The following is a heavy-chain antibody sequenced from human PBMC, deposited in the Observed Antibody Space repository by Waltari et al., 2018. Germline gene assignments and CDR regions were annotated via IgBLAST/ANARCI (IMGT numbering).Heavy chain of an antibody. D-gene: IGHD5-18*01. CDR2: IYTSGST. J-gene: IGHJ6*02. V-gene: IGHV4-61*02. Sequence: QVQLQESGPGLVKPSQTLSLTCTVSGGSISSGSYYWSWIRQPAGKGLEWIGRIYTSGSTNYNSSLKSRVTISVVTSKNQFSLKLSSVTAADTAVYYCAREETFYSYGPWKYNGMDVWGQGTTVTVSS. CDR3: AREETFYSYGPWKYNGMDV. CDR1: GGSISSGSYY.